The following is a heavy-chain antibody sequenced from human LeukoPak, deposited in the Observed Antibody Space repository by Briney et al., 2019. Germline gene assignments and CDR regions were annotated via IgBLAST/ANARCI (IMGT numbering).Heavy chain of an antibody. D-gene: IGHD2-15*01. V-gene: IGHV1-24*01. CDR1: GYTLTELS. CDR2: FDPEDGET. Sequence: GASVKVSCKVSGYTLTELSMHWVRQAPGKGLEWMGGFDPEDGETIYAQKFQGRVTMTEDTSTDTAYMELSSLRSEDTAVYYCATGTDCSGGSCWKATDAFDIWGQGTMVTVSS. J-gene: IGHJ3*02. CDR3: ATGTDCSGGSCWKATDAFDI.